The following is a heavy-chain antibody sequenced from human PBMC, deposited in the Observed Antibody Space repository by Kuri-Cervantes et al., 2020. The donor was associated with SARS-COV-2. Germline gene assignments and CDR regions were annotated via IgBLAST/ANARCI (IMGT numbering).Heavy chain of an antibody. CDR1: GHSISSYY. CDR2: TYYTGST. V-gene: IGHV4-59*08. Sequence: SETLSLTCTVSGHSISSYYWSWIRQPPGKGLEWIGYTYYTGSTHYNHSLKNRATISRDTSKNQFSLKLSSVTAADTAVYYCARHIYGAGTYNNEGFVDYSGQGTLVTVSS. CDR3: ARHIYGAGTYNNEGFVDY. J-gene: IGHJ4*02. D-gene: IGHD3-10*01.